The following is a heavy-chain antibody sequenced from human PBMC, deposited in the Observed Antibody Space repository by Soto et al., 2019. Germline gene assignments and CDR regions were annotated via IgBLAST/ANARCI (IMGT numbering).Heavy chain of an antibody. CDR1: GDSTSSGTFY. CDR2: IYNTGST. Sequence: QLELQESGPGLAKPSQTLSLTCTVSGDSTSSGTFYWNWVRQHPGKGLEWIGPIYNTGSTDYNPSLESRITISLDTSQSMVSLKLSSVTAADTAVYFCARSGSVWFGEVLGPAIEYGMDVWGHGTTVIVSS. J-gene: IGHJ6*02. CDR3: ARSGSVWFGEVLGPAIEYGMDV. V-gene: IGHV4-31*03. D-gene: IGHD3-10*01.